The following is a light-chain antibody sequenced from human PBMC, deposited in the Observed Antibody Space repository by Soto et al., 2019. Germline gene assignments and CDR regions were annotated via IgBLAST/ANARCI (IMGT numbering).Light chain of an antibody. Sequence: DIQMTQSPSSLSASVGDRVTITCRASQGISNYFACYQQKPGKVPKLLIYAASTLQSGVPSRFSGSGSGTDFTLTISSLQPEDVATYYCQRYISAPFTFGPGTSVDIK. CDR3: QRYISAPFT. V-gene: IGKV1-27*01. CDR2: AAS. J-gene: IGKJ3*01. CDR1: QGISNY.